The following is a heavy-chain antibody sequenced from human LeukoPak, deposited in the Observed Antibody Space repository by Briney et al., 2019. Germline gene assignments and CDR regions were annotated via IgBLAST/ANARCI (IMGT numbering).Heavy chain of an antibody. CDR3: ARTYYYGSGSYYSPESYSGDDAFDI. Sequence: ASVKVSCKASGYTFTSYAMNWVRQAPGQGLEWMGWINTNTGNPTYAQGFTGRFVFSLDISVSTAYLQICSLKAEDTAVYYCARTYYYGSGSYYSPESYSGDDAFDIWGQGTMVTASS. V-gene: IGHV7-4-1*01. CDR1: GYTFTSYA. D-gene: IGHD3-10*01. J-gene: IGHJ3*02. CDR2: INTNTGNP.